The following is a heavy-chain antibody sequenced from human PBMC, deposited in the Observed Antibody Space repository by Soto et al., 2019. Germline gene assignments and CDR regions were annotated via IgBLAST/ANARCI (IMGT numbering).Heavy chain of an antibody. CDR1: GGSVSSEHYY. D-gene: IGHD5-12*01. CDR2: FYYTGST. CDR3: AGGTDGKKVAY. Sequence: QVQLQESGPGLVKSSETLSLTCTVSGGSVSSEHYYWNWIRQPPGKGLEWIGYFYYTGSTHYNPSLESRLTMSVDMSKNHFSLKLSSVTAADTAVYYCAGGTDGKKVAYWGQGTLVTVSS. V-gene: IGHV4-61*03. J-gene: IGHJ4*02.